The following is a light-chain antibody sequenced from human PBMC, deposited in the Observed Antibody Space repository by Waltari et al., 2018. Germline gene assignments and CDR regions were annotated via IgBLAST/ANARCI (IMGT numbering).Light chain of an antibody. CDR3: SSYAGSSKGV. CDR2: AVS. V-gene: IGLV2-23*02. Sequence: QSALTQPASVSGSPGQSITISCTGTSSDVGNYKRVSWYQQHPGKAPKLMIYAVSKRPSGFSDRFSGSKSGDMASLTISGLQPEDDAEYFCSSYAGSSKGVFGGGTKVTVL. CDR1: SSDVGNYKR. J-gene: IGLJ2*01.